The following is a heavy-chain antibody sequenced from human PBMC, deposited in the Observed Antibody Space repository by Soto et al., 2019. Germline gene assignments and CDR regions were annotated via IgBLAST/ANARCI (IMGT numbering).Heavy chain of an antibody. CDR3: AREKLPSSWFAP. V-gene: IGHV4-31*03. J-gene: IGHJ5*02. Sequence: SETLSLTCTVSGGSISSGGYYWSWIRQHPGRGLEWIGYIYHSGSTYYNPSLKSRVTTSVDTSKNQFSLKLSSVTAADTAVYYCAREKLPSSWFAPWGQGTLVTVSS. D-gene: IGHD2-15*01. CDR1: GGSISSGGYY. CDR2: IYHSGST.